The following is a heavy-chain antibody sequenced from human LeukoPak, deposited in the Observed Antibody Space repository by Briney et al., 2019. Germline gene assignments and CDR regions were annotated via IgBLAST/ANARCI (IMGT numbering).Heavy chain of an antibody. CDR3: ARALREGLIAAAGNKAFDI. V-gene: IGHV4-59*01. CDR1: GGSISSYY. D-gene: IGHD6-13*01. J-gene: IGHJ3*02. CDR2: IYYSGST. Sequence: PSETLSLTCTVSGGSISSYYWSWIRQPPGKGLEWIGYIYYSGSTNYNPSLKSRVTISVDTSKNQFSLKLSSVTAADTAVYCCARALREGLIAAAGNKAFDIWGQGTMVTVSS.